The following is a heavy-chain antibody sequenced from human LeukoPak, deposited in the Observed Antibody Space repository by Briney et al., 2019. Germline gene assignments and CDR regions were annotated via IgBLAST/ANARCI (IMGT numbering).Heavy chain of an antibody. CDR3: ARSLVVVTAIHFDY. Sequence: PSETLSLTCTVSGGSISSYYWSWIRQPPGKGLEWIGYIYYSGSTNYNPSLKSRVTISVDTSKNQFSLKLSSVTAADTAVSYCARSLVVVTAIHFDYWGQGTLVTVSS. V-gene: IGHV4-59*01. CDR2: IYYSGST. CDR1: GGSISSYY. D-gene: IGHD2-21*02. J-gene: IGHJ4*02.